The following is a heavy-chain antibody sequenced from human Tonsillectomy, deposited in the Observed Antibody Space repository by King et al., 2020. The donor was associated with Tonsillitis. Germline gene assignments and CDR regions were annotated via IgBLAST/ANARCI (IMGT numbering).Heavy chain of an antibody. CDR1: GYTFTSYD. J-gene: IGHJ6*02. CDR3: ARGGVPAATGHYYYYGMDV. CDR2: MNPNSGNT. Sequence: VQLVESGAEVKKPGASVKVSCKASGYTFTSYDINWVRQATGQGLEWMGWMNPNSGNTGYAQKFQGRVTMTRNTSISTAYMELGSLRSEDTAVYYCARGGVPAATGHYYYYGMDVWGQGTTVTVSS. V-gene: IGHV1-8*01. D-gene: IGHD2-2*01.